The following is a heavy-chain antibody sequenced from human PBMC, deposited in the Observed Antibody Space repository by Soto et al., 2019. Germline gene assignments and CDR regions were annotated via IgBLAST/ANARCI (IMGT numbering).Heavy chain of an antibody. CDR1: GFPFSIYA. J-gene: IGHJ4*02. V-gene: IGHV3-30-3*01. CDR3: ARDLPHIAADGMAFDY. D-gene: IGHD6-13*01. CDR2: ISYDGSNK. Sequence: GGSLRLSCAASGFPFSIYAMHLVRQSPGKGLEWVAVISYDGSNKYYADSVKGRFTISRDNSKNTLYLQMNSLRAEDTAVYYCARDLPHIAADGMAFDYWGQGTLVTVSS.